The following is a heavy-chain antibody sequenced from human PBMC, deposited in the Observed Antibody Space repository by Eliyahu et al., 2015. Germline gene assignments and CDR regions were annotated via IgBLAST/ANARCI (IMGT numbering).Heavy chain of an antibody. V-gene: IGHV1-18*01. CDR3: ARDVGYCSGGICFPLGVDAFDI. D-gene: IGHD2-15*01. CDR2: SXAYNGKT. J-gene: IGHJ3*02. Sequence: QAQLVQSGAXVKKPGASVKVXXXASGHTFTXYGVSWVRXAPGQGLEWMGYSXAYNGKTNYAQKFQGRGTMTTDTSTSTAYVELRSLTSDDTAVYYCARDVGYCSGGICFPLGVDAFDIWGQGTMVTVSS. CDR1: GHTFTXYG.